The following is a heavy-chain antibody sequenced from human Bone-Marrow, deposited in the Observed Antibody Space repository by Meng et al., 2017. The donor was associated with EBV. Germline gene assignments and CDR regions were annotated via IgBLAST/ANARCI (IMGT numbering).Heavy chain of an antibody. J-gene: IGHJ4*02. CDR1: GGSFSGYY. CDR3: ARERPRISTARPYYFDY. CDR2: INHSGST. V-gene: IGHV4-34*01. D-gene: IGHD2/OR15-2a*01. Sequence: QVQLQQWGAGLLKPSGTLSRTCAVYGGSFSGYYWSWIRQPPGKGLEWIGEINHSGSTNYNPSLKSRITVSVDTSKNQFSLKLSSVTAADTAVYYCARERPRISTARPYYFDYWGQGTLVTVSS.